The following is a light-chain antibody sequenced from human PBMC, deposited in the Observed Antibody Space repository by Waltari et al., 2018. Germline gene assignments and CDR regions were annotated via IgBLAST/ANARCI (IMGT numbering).Light chain of an antibody. V-gene: IGLV3-25*03. J-gene: IGLJ3*02. Sequence: SSELTQPPSVSVSPGPTARITCSGDALPKQYVVWYQQKPGQAPVLVIYKDIERPSGIPERFSASTSGTTVTLTISGVQAEDEADYYCQSADISGTEVFGGGTKLTVL. CDR3: QSADISGTEV. CDR1: ALPKQY. CDR2: KDI.